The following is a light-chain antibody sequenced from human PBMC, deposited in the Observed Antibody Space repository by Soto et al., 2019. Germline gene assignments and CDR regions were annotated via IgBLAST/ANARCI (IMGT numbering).Light chain of an antibody. Sequence: QSALAQSASVSGSPGQSITISCTGTSSDVGNYIYVSWYQQYPGKAPKLMIYEVTNRPSGVSNRFSGSKSGNTASLTISGLQAEDEADYYCSSSSSSSTLIIFGTGTKV. CDR3: SSSSSSSTLII. CDR2: EVT. CDR1: SSDVGNYIY. J-gene: IGLJ1*01. V-gene: IGLV2-14*01.